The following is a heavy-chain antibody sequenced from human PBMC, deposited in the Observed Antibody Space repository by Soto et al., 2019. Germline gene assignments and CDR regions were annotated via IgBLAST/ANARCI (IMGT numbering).Heavy chain of an antibody. V-gene: IGHV4-31*03. CDR2: IYYSGST. CDR1: GGSISSGGYY. D-gene: IGHD1-7*01. J-gene: IGHJ6*02. Sequence: SETLSLTCTVSGGSISSGGYYWSWIRQHPGKGLEWIGYIYYSGSTYYNPSLKSRVTISVDTSKNQFSLKLSSVTAADTAVYYCARAGELPYYYYGMDVWGQGTTVTVSS. CDR3: ARAGELPYYYYGMDV.